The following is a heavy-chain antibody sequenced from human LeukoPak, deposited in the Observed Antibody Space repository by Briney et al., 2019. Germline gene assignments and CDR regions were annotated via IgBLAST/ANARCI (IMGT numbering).Heavy chain of an antibody. Sequence: SETLSLTCAVYSGSFSGYYWSWIRQPPGKGLEWIGEINHSGSTNYNPSLKSRVTISVDTSKNQFSLKLSSVTAADTAVYYCARVPIVVVPAAMYVYGMDVWGKGTTVTVSP. J-gene: IGHJ6*04. CDR1: SGSFSGYY. CDR2: INHSGST. D-gene: IGHD2-2*01. CDR3: ARVPIVVVPAAMYVYGMDV. V-gene: IGHV4-34*01.